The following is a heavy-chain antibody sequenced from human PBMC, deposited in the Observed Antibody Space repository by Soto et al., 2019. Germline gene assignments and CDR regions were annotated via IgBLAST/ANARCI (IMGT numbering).Heavy chain of an antibody. Sequence: QVQLVQSGAEVKKPGASVKVSCKASGYTFTNYYIHWVRQAPGQGLEWMGMINPSGGSTSYTRRFQGRVTLTRDTSTSTVYMERSSLRSEDTAVYYCARESQSSGWSWFDYWGQGTLVTVSS. D-gene: IGHD6-19*01. CDR1: GYTFTNYY. CDR3: ARESQSSGWSWFDY. J-gene: IGHJ4*02. V-gene: IGHV1-46*01. CDR2: INPSGGST.